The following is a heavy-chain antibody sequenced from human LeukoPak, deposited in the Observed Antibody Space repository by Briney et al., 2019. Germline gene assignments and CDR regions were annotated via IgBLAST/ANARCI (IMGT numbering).Heavy chain of an antibody. CDR2: IIPIFGTA. Sequence: ASVKVSCKASGGTFSSYAISWVRQAPGQGLEWMGRIIPIFGTANYAQKFQGRVTITTDESTSTAYMELSSLRSEDTAVYYCARDHAPLQFDYWGQGTLVTVSS. CDR1: GGTFSSYA. J-gene: IGHJ4*02. V-gene: IGHV1-69*05. CDR3: ARDHAPLQFDY.